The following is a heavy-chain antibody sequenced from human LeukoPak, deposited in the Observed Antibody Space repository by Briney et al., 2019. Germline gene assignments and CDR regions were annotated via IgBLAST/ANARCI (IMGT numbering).Heavy chain of an antibody. V-gene: IGHV1-18*01. CDR2: ISAYNGDT. CDR1: GYTFTSYG. D-gene: IGHD2-8*01. Sequence: ASVKVSFKASGYTFTSYGISWVRQAPGQGLEWMGWISAYNGDTNYAQKLQGRVTMTTDTSTSTAYMELRSLRSDDTAVYYCARVGMLDNWFDPWGQGTLVTISS. J-gene: IGHJ5*02. CDR3: ARVGMLDNWFDP.